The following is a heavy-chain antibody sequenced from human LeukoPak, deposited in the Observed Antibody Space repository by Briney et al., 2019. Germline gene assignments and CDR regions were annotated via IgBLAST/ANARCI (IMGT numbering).Heavy chain of an antibody. Sequence: SETLSLTCTVSGGSISSYYWSWIRQPPGKGLEWIGYIYYSGSTNYNPSLKSRVIISLDTSKNQFSLKLSSVTAADTAVYYCARGVVAAAGRTFDFWGQGTLSPSPQ. CDR1: GGSISSYY. CDR3: ARGVVAAAGRTFDF. CDR2: IYYSGST. D-gene: IGHD6-13*01. J-gene: IGHJ4*02. V-gene: IGHV4-59*01.